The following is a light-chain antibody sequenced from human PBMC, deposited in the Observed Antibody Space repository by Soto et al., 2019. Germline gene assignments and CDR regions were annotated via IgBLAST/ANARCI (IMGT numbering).Light chain of an antibody. V-gene: IGKV1-5*01. J-gene: IGKJ4*01. CDR2: DAS. CDR1: QSISSW. Sequence: DIQMTQSPSTLSASVGDRVTITCRASQSISSWLAGYQQKPGKAPKLLIYDASSLESGVPSRFSGSGSGTEFTLTISSLQPDDFATYYCEQYNSYSPLTLGGGTKVDIK. CDR3: EQYNSYSPLT.